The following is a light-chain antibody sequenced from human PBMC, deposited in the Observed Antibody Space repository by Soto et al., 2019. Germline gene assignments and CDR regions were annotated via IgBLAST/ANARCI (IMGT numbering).Light chain of an antibody. Sequence: QSVLTQPASVSGSPGQSITISCTGTSSDVGGYNYVSWYQQNPGKAPKLMIFEVSNRPSGVSNRFSGSKSGNTASLTISTLQAEDEADYHCSSYTTSNTVVFGGGTKVTVL. J-gene: IGLJ3*02. V-gene: IGLV2-14*01. CDR1: SSDVGGYNY. CDR2: EVS. CDR3: SSYTTSNTVV.